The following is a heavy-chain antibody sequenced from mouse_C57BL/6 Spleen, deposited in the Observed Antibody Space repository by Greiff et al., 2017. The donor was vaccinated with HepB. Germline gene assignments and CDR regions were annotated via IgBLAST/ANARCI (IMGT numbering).Heavy chain of an antibody. CDR3: ARRAYGSSPHYYAMDY. CDR2: IDPEDGET. CDR1: GFNIKDYY. V-gene: IGHV14-2*01. J-gene: IGHJ4*01. Sequence: EVQLKESGAELVKPGASVKLSCTASGFNIKDYYMHWVKQRTEQGLEWIGRIDPEDGETKYAPKFQGKATITADTSSNTAYLQLSSLTSEDTAVYYCARRAYGSSPHYYAMDYWGQGTSVTVSS. D-gene: IGHD1-1*01.